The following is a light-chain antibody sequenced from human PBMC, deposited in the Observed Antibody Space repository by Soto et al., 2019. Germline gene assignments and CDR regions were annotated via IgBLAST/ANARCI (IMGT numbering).Light chain of an antibody. V-gene: IGLV2-14*01. Sequence: QSELTQPASVSRSPGPSITISSTRNNTDVGGYNYVSWYQQHPGKAPKLMIYDVSNRLSGVSNRFSGSKSGNTASLTISWLQAEDEADYYCSSYTSRSTLVFGTGTKVTVL. J-gene: IGLJ1*01. CDR3: SSYTSRSTLV. CDR1: NTDVGGYNY. CDR2: DVS.